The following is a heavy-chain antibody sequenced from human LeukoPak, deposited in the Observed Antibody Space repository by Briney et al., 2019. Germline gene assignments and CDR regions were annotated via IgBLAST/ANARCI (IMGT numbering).Heavy chain of an antibody. CDR2: IYYSGST. CDR1: GGSISSYY. V-gene: IGHV4-59*08. J-gene: IGHJ4*02. Sequence: SETLSLTCTVSGGSISSYYWSWIRQPPGKGLEWIGYIYYSGSTNYNPSLKSRVTISVDTSKNQFSLKLSSVTAADTAVYYCASGSGSYSDYWGQGTLVTVSS. D-gene: IGHD3-10*01. CDR3: ASGSGSYSDY.